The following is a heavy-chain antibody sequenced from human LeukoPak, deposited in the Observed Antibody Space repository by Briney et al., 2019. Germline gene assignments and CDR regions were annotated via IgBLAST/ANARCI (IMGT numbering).Heavy chain of an antibody. D-gene: IGHD2-21*01. CDR3: ARDRQCGY. CDR2: ISPYNGNT. Sequence: GASVKVSCKASGYTFTSYGISWVRQAPGQGLEWMGWISPYNGNTNYAPKLQGRLTMTTDTSTSTAYMDLRSLRSDDTDVYYCARDRQCGYWGQGTLVTVSS. V-gene: IGHV1-18*01. CDR1: GYTFTSYG. J-gene: IGHJ4*02.